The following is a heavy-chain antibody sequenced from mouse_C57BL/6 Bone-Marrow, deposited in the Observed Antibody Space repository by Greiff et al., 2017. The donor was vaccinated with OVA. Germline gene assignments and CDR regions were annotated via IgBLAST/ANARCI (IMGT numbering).Heavy chain of an antibody. J-gene: IGHJ4*01. CDR3: ARWTYYSEVDYAMDY. D-gene: IGHD2-12*01. CDR2: IHPNSGST. V-gene: IGHV1-64*01. Sequence: QVQLQQPGAELVKPGASVKLSCKASGYTFTSYWMHWVKQRPGQGLEWIGMIHPNSGSTNYNEKFKSKATLTVDKSSSTDYMQLSSLTSEDSAVYDCARWTYYSEVDYAMDYWGQGTSVTVSS. CDR1: GYTFTSYW.